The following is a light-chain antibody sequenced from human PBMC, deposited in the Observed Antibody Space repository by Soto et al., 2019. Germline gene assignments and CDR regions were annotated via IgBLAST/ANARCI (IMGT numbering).Light chain of an antibody. J-gene: IGLJ2*01. CDR1: SSDVGGYNY. CDR2: DVS. Sequence: QSALTQPASVSGSPGQSITISCTGTSSDVGGYNYVSWYQQHPGKAPKLMIYDVSYRPSGVSNRFSGSKSGNTASLTISGLQAEDEADYYCRSYTSSSTEAFGGGTKLTVL. V-gene: IGLV2-14*01. CDR3: RSYTSSSTEA.